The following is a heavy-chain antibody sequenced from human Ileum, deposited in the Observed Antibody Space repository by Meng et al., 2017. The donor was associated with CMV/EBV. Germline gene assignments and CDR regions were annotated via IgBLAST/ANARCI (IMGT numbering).Heavy chain of an antibody. V-gene: IGHV2-5*02. Sequence: HITLKGSAPTVVKPTETLTFTVILARCSATRNGAGGGWLRLPPRKALVWLEPIYWDDSKHFYPSLESRLTSIKDTSRNRVIFTMTEMDPIDTATYYCAYRRGGGSGWNWFGPWGQGTLVTVSS. D-gene: IGHD6-19*01. CDR3: AYRRGGGSGWNWFGP. CDR1: RCSATRNGAG. J-gene: IGHJ5*02. CDR2: IYWDDSK.